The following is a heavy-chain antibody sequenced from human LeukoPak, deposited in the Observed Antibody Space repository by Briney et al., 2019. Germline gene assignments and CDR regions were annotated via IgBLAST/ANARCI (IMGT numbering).Heavy chain of an antibody. CDR1: GYSIGSGSY. CDR2: IYHSGSS. V-gene: IGHV4-38-2*02. CDR3: ARAYYAAGSSDWFDP. J-gene: IGHJ5*02. D-gene: IGHD3-16*01. Sequence: SETLSLTCSVSGYSIGSGSYWAWIRQPPGRGLEWIGSIYHSGSSFYNPSLKSRVTISVDTSKNQFSLKLSSVTTADTAVYYCARAYYAAGSSDWFDPWGQGTLVTVSS.